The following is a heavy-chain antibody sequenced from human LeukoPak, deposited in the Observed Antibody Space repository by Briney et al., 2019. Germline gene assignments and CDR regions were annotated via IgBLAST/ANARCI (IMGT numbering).Heavy chain of an antibody. CDR3: AKAGVGYWFDY. CDR2: ISGSGGTT. Sequence: GGSLRLSCAASGFTLRNYAMSWVRQAPGKGLEWVSAISGSGGTTYYADSVKGRFTISRDNSKNTLYLQMNSLRAEDTAVYYCAKAGVGYWFDYWGQGTLVTVSS. J-gene: IGHJ4*02. D-gene: IGHD3-22*01. CDR1: GFTLRNYA. V-gene: IGHV3-23*01.